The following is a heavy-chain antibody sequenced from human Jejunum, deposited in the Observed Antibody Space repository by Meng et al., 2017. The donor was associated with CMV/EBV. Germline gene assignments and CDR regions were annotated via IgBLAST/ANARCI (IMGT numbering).Heavy chain of an antibody. J-gene: IGHJ4*02. V-gene: IGHV3-21*01. CDR1: FTTNTYS. D-gene: IGHD2-2*01. Sequence: FTTNTYSMGGVRQAPGKGLEWVSSISSSSRYINYADSVKGRFTVSRDNAENSLSLQMHSLRAEDTAVYYCARLPMYCSTTTCYVDYWGQGTVVTVSS. CDR3: ARLPMYCSTTTCYVDY. CDR2: ISSSSRYI.